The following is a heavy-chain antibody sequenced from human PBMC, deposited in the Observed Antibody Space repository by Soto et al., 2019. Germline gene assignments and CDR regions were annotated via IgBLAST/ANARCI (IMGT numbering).Heavy chain of an antibody. Sequence: SETLSLTCAVPGDSVSSGGYSWSWIRQPPGKGLEWIGYIYHSGSTAYNPSLTSRVTISSDKSKNQLSLKLSSVTAADTAVYYCSRGSYYYDTRTYYHYYFDHWGQGILVTVSS. J-gene: IGHJ4*02. V-gene: IGHV4-30-2*01. CDR2: IYHSGST. D-gene: IGHD3-22*01. CDR3: SRGSYYYDTRTYYHYYFDH. CDR1: GDSVSSGGYS.